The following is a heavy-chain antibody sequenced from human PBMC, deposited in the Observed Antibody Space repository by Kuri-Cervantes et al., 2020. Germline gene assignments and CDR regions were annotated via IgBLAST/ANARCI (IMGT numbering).Heavy chain of an antibody. CDR1: GFTFSSYE. Sequence: GESLKISCAASGFTFSSYEMNWVRQAPGKGLEWVSYISSSGSTIYYADSVKGRFTISRDNSKNTLYLQMNSLRAEDTAIYYCARQIGGNNYFDYWGQGTLVTVSS. V-gene: IGHV3-48*03. J-gene: IGHJ4*02. CDR2: ISSSGSTI. CDR3: ARQIGGNNYFDY. D-gene: IGHD4-23*01.